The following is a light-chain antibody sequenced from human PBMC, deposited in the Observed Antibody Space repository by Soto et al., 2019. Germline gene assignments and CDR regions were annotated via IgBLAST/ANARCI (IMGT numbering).Light chain of an antibody. CDR1: QSVSSN. Sequence: EIVMTQSPATLSVSPGERATLSCRASQSVSSNLAWYQQKPGQAPRLLIYEASNRATGIPARFSGSGSGTEFTLTISSLQSEDFAVYYCQQYNNWPPFTFGQGTRLEI. V-gene: IGKV3D-15*01. CDR2: EAS. CDR3: QQYNNWPPFT. J-gene: IGKJ5*01.